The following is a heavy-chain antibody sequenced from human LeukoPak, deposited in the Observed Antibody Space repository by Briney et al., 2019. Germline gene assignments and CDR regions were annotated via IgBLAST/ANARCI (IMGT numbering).Heavy chain of an antibody. CDR3: ARVVVKTNYYYYMDV. Sequence: SETLSLTCTVSGGSISSSSYYWGWIRQPPGKGLEWIGSIYYSGSTYYNPSLKSRVTISVDTSKNQFSLKLSSVTAADTAVYYCARVVVKTNYYYYMDVWGKGTTVTVSS. V-gene: IGHV4-39*07. D-gene: IGHD2-21*01. CDR2: IYYSGST. J-gene: IGHJ6*03. CDR1: GGSISSSSYY.